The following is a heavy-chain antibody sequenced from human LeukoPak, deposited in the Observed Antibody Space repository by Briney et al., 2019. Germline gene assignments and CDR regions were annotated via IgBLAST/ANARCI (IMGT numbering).Heavy chain of an antibody. J-gene: IGHJ5*02. CDR1: GFTLSSYW. V-gene: IGHV3-33*08. CDR3: ARERSSSWYVLGWFDP. Sequence: GGSLRLSCAVSGFTLSSYWMHWVRQAPGKGLEWVAVIWYDGSNKYYADSVKGRFTISRDNSKNTLYLQMNSLRAEDTAVYYCARERSSSWYVLGWFDPWGQGILVTVSS. D-gene: IGHD6-13*01. CDR2: IWYDGSNK.